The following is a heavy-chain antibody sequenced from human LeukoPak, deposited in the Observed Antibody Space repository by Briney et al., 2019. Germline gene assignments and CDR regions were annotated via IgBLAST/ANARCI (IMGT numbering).Heavy chain of an antibody. Sequence: GASVKVSCKASGYTFTSYYMHWVRQAPGQGLEWMGIINPSGGSTSYAQKFQGRVTMTEDTSTDTACMELSSLRSEDTAVYYCATIPMNYGDYRSFDYWGQGTLVTVSS. D-gene: IGHD4-17*01. CDR2: INPSGGST. CDR1: GYTFTSYY. CDR3: ATIPMNYGDYRSFDY. V-gene: IGHV1-46*01. J-gene: IGHJ4*02.